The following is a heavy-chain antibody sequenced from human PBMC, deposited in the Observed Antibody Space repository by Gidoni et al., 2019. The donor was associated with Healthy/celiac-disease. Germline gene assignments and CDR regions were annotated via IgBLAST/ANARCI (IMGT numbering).Heavy chain of an antibody. J-gene: IGHJ5*02. Sequence: QVQLVQSGAEVKKPGSSVKVSCKASGGTFSSYAISWVRQAPGQGLEWMGRIIPILGIANYAQKFQGRVTITADKSTSTAYMELSSLRSEDTAVYYCARDSPVREGYSSSYWFDPWGQGTLVTVSS. D-gene: IGHD6-13*01. CDR2: IIPILGIA. CDR1: GGTFSSYA. V-gene: IGHV1-69*04. CDR3: ARDSPVREGYSSSYWFDP.